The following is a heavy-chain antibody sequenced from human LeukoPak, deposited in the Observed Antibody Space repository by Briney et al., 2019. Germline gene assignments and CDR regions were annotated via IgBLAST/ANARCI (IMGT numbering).Heavy chain of an antibody. V-gene: IGHV4-4*08. J-gene: IGHJ4*02. CDR2: MYNSGST. CDR3: AGGIAVAPPDY. D-gene: IGHD6-19*01. Sequence: SETLSLTCTVSGDFVSSYYWSWIRQPPGEGLEWIAYMYNSGSTYYNPSLKSRVTISVDASKNQFSLKLSSVTAADTAVYYCAGGIAVAPPDYWGQGTLVTVSS. CDR1: GDFVSSYY.